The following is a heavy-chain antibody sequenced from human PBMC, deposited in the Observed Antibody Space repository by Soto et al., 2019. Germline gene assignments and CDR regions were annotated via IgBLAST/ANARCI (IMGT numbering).Heavy chain of an antibody. V-gene: IGHV4-34*01. D-gene: IGHD6-6*01. Sequence: SETLSLTCAVYAGTFRGYYWPWTRSPQRKRLGWIGEMNHGGGTIYSPSLKSRLTISVEASEYKCSLKLSSVTDAVTAVYFWARGRIAGRLCWFDPWGRRSLVSVSS. CDR3: ARGRIAGRLCWFDP. J-gene: IGHJ5*02. CDR1: AGTFRGYY. CDR2: MNHGGGT.